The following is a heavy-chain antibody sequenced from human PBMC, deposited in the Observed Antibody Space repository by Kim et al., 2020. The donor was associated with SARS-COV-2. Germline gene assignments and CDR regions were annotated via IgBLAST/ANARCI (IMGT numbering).Heavy chain of an antibody. CDR3: ARHKIVGATTIDY. D-gene: IGHD1-26*01. V-gene: IGHV5-51*01. Sequence: YSPSFQGQVTISADKSISTAYLQWSSLKASDTAMYYCARHKIVGATTIDYWGQGTLVTVSS. J-gene: IGHJ4*02.